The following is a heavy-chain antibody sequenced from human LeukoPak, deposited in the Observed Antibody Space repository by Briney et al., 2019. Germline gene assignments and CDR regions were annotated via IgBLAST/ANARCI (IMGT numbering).Heavy chain of an antibody. J-gene: IGHJ6*02. Sequence: GGSLRLSCAASGFTVSSNYMSWVRQAPGKGLEWVSVIYSGGSTYYADSVKGRFTISRDNSKNTLYLQMNSLRADDTAVYYCAREAVMPVAPVKIGTSDRPLYEYYGLDVWGQGTTVTVS. CDR3: AREAVMPVAPVKIGTSDRPLYEYYGLDV. CDR1: GFTVSSNY. V-gene: IGHV3-53*01. CDR2: IYSGGST. D-gene: IGHD1/OR15-1a*01.